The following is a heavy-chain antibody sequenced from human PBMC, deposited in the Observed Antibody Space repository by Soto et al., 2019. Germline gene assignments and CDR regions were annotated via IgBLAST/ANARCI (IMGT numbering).Heavy chain of an antibody. D-gene: IGHD6-13*01. V-gene: IGHV5-10-1*01. J-gene: IGHJ6*02. CDR2: IDPSDSYT. CDR3: ARRGGPSSWYYYGMDV. CDR1: GYSFTSYW. Sequence: RGEALKISCKGSGYSFTSYWISWVRQMPGKGLEWMGRIDPSDSYTNYSPSFQGHVTISADKSISTAYLQWSSLKASDTAMYYCARRGGPSSWYYYGMDVWGQGTTVTV.